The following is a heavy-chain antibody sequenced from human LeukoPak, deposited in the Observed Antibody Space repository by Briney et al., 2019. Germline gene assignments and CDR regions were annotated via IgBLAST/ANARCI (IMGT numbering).Heavy chain of an antibody. V-gene: IGHV4-4*07. D-gene: IGHD3-10*01. CDR3: ARDSGTTGEVKFDP. Sequence: SETLSLTCTVSGGSTTSYYWSWIRQPAGKGLEWIRRIYVSGSTTYNPSLKSRVTISLDTSKNPFSLKLRSVTAAGTAVYNCARDSGTTGEVKFDPWGQGTLVTVSS. CDR1: GGSTTSYY. CDR2: IYVSGST. J-gene: IGHJ5*02.